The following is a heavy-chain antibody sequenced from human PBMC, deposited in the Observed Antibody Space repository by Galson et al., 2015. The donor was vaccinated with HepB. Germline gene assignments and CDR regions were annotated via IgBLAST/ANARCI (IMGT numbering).Heavy chain of an antibody. Sequence: SLRLSCAASGFTFSTYSTNWVRQAPGKGLEWISYISRSSSNRYYADSVNGRFTISRDDAKNSLYLQMNSLRDEDTAVYYCTRDRYCTGTTCSGYYYGMDVWGQGTTVTVSS. CDR2: ISRSSSNR. D-gene: IGHD2-2*01. V-gene: IGHV3-48*02. CDR3: TRDRYCTGTTCSGYYYGMDV. CDR1: GFTFSTYS. J-gene: IGHJ6*02.